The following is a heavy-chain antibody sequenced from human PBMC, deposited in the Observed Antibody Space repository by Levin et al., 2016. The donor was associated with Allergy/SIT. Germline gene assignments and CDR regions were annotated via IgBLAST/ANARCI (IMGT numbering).Heavy chain of an antibody. CDR3: ARDDIAAVGSYYYGMDV. J-gene: IGHJ6*02. V-gene: IGHV3-66*01. D-gene: IGHD6-13*01. CDR2: IYSGGST. Sequence: VRQMPGKGLEWVSVIYSGGSTYYADSVKGRFTISRDNSKNTLYLQMNSLRAEDTAVYYCARDDIAAVGSYYYGMDVWGQGTTVTVSS.